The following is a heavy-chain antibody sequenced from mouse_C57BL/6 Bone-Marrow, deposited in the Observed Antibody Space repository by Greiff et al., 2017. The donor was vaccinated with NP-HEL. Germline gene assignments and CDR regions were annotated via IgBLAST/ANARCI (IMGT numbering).Heavy chain of an antibody. V-gene: IGHV1-61*01. J-gene: IGHJ2*01. Sequence: VQLQQPGAELVRPGSSVKLSCKASGYTFTSYWMDWVKQRPGQGLEWIGNIYPSDSETHFNQKFKDKATLTVDKSSSTAYMQLSSLTSEDSAVYYCARNLYGPGYWGQGTTLTVSS. CDR1: GYTFTSYW. CDR2: IYPSDSET. D-gene: IGHD1-1*01. CDR3: ARNLYGPGY.